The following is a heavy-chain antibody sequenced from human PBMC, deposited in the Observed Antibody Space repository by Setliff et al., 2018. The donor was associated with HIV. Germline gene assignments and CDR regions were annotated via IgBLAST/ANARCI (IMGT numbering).Heavy chain of an antibody. J-gene: IGHJ4*02. Sequence: ETLSLTCTVSGGSISSSNWWSWVRQAPGKGLEWVGRIRSNADGGTADYGAPVKGRFTISRDDSKNTLYLQMNSLKTEDTAVYYCTTPPFIHTAKDYWGQGTLVTVSS. CDR2: IRSNADGGTA. CDR3: TTPPFIHTAKDY. D-gene: IGHD5-18*01. CDR1: GGSISSSNW. V-gene: IGHV3-15*01.